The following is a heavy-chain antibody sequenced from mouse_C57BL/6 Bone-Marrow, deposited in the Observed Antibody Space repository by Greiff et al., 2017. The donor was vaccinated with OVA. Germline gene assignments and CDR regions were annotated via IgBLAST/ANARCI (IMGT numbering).Heavy chain of an antibody. Sequence: QVQLQQPGAELVRPGSSVKLSCKASGYTFTSYWMHWVKQRPIQGLEWIGNIDPSDSETHYNQKFKDKATLTVDKSSSTAYMQLSSLTSEDSAVYYGARWADHYGYDEDYWGQGTTLTVSS. CDR1: GYTFTSYW. D-gene: IGHD2-2*01. V-gene: IGHV1-52*01. CDR2: IDPSDSET. CDR3: ARWADHYGYDEDY. J-gene: IGHJ2*01.